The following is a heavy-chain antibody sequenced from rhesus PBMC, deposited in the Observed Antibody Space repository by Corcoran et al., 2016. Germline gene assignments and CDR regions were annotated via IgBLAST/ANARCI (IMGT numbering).Heavy chain of an antibody. CDR3: ARDEGHSSGWGFDC. CDR1: AYSISSSYG. J-gene: IGHJ4*01. V-gene: IGHV4-127*01. CDR2: IGGRSGGT. Sequence: QVQLQESGPGLVKPSETLSLTCAVSAYSISSSYGWSWIRQSPGRGLEWIGYIGGRSGGTTTCPSPQSRVTISKDTAKNQFSLRLNSVTAADAAVYYCARDEGHSSGWGFDCWGQGVLVTVSS. D-gene: IGHD6-31*01.